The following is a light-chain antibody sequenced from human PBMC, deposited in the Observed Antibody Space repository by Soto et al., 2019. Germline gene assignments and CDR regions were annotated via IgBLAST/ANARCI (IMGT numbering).Light chain of an antibody. V-gene: IGLV1-47*02. J-gene: IGLJ1*01. CDR3: QSYDSSLNGYV. Sequence: QSVLTQPPSASGTPGQRVTISCSGRSANIGNNYVCWYQQLPGTAPKLLIYSNNQRPSGVPDRFSGSKSGTSASLAISGPRSEDEADYYCQSYDSSLNGYVFGTGTKVTVL. CDR2: SNN. CDR1: SANIGNNY.